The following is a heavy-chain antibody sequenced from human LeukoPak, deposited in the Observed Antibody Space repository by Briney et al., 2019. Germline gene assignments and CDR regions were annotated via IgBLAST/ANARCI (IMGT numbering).Heavy chain of an antibody. J-gene: IGHJ5*01. CDR2: VNPNSGDT. CDR1: GYTFTCYY. D-gene: IGHD1-26*01. V-gene: IGHV1-2*02. CDR3: ARASGSYWWFDS. Sequence: ASVKVSCKASGYTFTCYYLHWVGQAPGQGLGWMGCVNPNSGDTNYAQKFQGSVTMTSDTSISTVYMELSRLRSDDTAVYYCARASGSYWWFDSWGQGTLVTVSS.